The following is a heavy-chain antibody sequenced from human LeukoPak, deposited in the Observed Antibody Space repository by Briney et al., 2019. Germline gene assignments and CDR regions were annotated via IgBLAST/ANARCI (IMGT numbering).Heavy chain of an antibody. CDR2: INHSGSN. J-gene: IGHJ4*02. D-gene: IGHD3-22*01. Sequence: SDTLSLTYAVYGGSFSGYYCSWIRQPPGKRLEWIGEINHSGSNNYNPSLKSRVTISVDTSNNQFSLKLSSVPAADTAVYYCARSGYYDSSGYPHYFDYWGQGTLVTVSS. CDR3: ARSGYYDSSGYPHYFDY. CDR1: GGSFSGYY. V-gene: IGHV4-34*01.